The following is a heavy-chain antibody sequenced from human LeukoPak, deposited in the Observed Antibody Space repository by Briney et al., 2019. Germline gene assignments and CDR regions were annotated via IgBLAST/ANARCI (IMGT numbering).Heavy chain of an antibody. V-gene: IGHV1-46*01. CDR1: GYTFTGYY. Sequence: ASVKVSCKASGYTFTGYYIHWVRQAPGQGLEWMGIINPSGGSTNYAQKFQGRVTMTRDMPTSTVYMELSSLRSEDTAVYYCARAVFDYWGQGTLVTVSP. CDR3: ARAVFDY. CDR2: INPSGGST. J-gene: IGHJ4*02.